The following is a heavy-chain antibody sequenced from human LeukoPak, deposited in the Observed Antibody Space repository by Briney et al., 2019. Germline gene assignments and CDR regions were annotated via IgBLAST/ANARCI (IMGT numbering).Heavy chain of an antibody. CDR3: ARDKGSSGCRD. D-gene: IGHD6-19*01. CDR1: GGSISSYY. Sequence: SETLSLTCTVSGGSISSYYWSWIRQPPGKGLEWIGYIYYGGSTNYNPSLKSRDTISVDTSKNQFSLKLSSVTAADTAVYYCARDKGSSGCRDWGQGTLVTVSS. V-gene: IGHV4-59*01. J-gene: IGHJ4*02. CDR2: IYYGGST.